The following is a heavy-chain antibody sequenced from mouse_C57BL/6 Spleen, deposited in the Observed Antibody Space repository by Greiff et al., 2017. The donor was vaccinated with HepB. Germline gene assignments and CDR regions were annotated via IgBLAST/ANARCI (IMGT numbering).Heavy chain of an antibody. D-gene: IGHD2-5*01. CDR3: ARSDYSNYDYFDY. CDR1: GYTFTDYN. Sequence: VQLQQSGPELVKPGASVKIPCKASGYTFTDYNMDWVKQSHGKSLEWIGDINPNNGGTIYNQKFKGKATLTVDKSSSTAYMELRNLTSEDTAVYYGARSDYSNYDYFDYWGQGTTLTVSS. J-gene: IGHJ2*01. V-gene: IGHV1-18*01. CDR2: INPNNGGT.